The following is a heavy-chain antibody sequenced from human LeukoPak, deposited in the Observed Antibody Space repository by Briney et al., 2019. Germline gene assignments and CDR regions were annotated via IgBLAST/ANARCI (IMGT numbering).Heavy chain of an antibody. CDR1: GYTFTNYG. D-gene: IGHD3-22*01. J-gene: IGHJ4*02. Sequence: ASVKVSCKASGYTFTNYGVSWVRQAPGQGLEWMGWISAYNGNTNYAQKFQGRVTMTTGTSTSTAYMELRSLRSDDTAVYYCARDHYDISEYVTYWGQGALVTVSS. CDR2: ISAYNGNT. V-gene: IGHV1-18*01. CDR3: ARDHYDISEYVTY.